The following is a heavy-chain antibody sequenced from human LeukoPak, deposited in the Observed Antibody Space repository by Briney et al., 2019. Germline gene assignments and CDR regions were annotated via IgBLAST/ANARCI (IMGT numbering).Heavy chain of an antibody. V-gene: IGHV1-18*01. CDR2: ISAYNGNT. D-gene: IGHD3-22*01. CDR3: ARDRDSSDPQYYYYGMDV. CDR1: GGTFSSYA. Sequence: ASVKVSCTASGGTFSSYAISWVRQAPGQGLEWMGWISAYNGNTNYAQKLQGRVTMTTDTSTSTAYMELRSLRSDDTAVYYCARDRDSSDPQYYYYGMDVWGQGTTVTVSS. J-gene: IGHJ6*02.